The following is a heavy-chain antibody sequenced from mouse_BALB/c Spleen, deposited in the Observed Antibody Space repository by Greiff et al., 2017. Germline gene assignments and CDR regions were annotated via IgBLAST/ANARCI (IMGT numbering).Heavy chain of an antibody. D-gene: IGHD2-4*01. CDR3: ARPYYDGYFDV. CDR2: IDPANGNT. CDR1: GFNIKDTY. Sequence: EVKLQQSGAELVKPGASVKLSCTASGFNIKDTYMHWVKQRPEQGLEWIGRIDPANGNTKYDPKFQGKATITADTSSNTAYLQLSSLTSEDTAVYYCARPYYDGYFDVWGAGTTVTVSS. V-gene: IGHV14-3*02. J-gene: IGHJ1*01.